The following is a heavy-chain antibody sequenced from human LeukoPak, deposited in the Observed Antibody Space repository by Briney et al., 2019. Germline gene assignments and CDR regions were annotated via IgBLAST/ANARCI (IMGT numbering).Heavy chain of an antibody. CDR3: ARDLGISGWYAPPLGYFDY. D-gene: IGHD6-19*01. V-gene: IGHV1-2*02. CDR2: INPKSGGT. CDR1: GYTFTGYC. J-gene: IGHJ4*02. Sequence: GASVTVSCKASGYTFTGYCMHWVRQAPGQGLEWMGWINPKSGGTNYAQKFQGRVTMTRDTSVSTTYMELSRLRSDDTAVYYCARDLGISGWYAPPLGYFDYWGQGTLVTVSS.